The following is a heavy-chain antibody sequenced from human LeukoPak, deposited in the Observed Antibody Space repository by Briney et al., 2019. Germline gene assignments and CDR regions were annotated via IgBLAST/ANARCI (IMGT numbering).Heavy chain of an antibody. D-gene: IGHD6-19*01. Sequence: ASVKVSCKASVYTFTGYYMHWVRQAPGQGLEWVGWINPNSGGTNYAQKFQGRVTMTRDTSISTAYMALSRLRSDDTAVYYCATGDSSGWYLSGSYSYYGMDVWGQGTTVTVSS. CDR1: VYTFTGYY. CDR3: ATGDSSGWYLSGSYSYYGMDV. V-gene: IGHV1-2*02. CDR2: INPNSGGT. J-gene: IGHJ6*02.